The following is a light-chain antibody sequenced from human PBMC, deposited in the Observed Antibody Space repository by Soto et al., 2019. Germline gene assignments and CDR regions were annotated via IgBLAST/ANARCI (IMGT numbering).Light chain of an antibody. CDR2: GAS. CDR1: QSVRTN. J-gene: IGKJ1*01. Sequence: VMTQSPATLSESPGERVTLSCRASQSVRTNLAWYQQTPGQAPRLLIYGASTRATGVPDRFRGSGSGTEFTLTISSLQSEDFASYYCQQYDDWPRTFGQGTKV. CDR3: QQYDDWPRT. V-gene: IGKV3-15*01.